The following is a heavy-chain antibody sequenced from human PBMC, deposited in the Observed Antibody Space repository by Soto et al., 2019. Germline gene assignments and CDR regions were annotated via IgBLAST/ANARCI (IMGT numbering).Heavy chain of an antibody. D-gene: IGHD3-10*01. CDR2: IIPIFGTA. CDR3: ARTKGAYYYGSGSSLDP. Sequence: ASVKVSCKASGGTFSSYAISWVRQAPGQGLEWMGGIIPIFGTANYAQKFQGRVTITADESTSTAYMELSSLRSEDTAVYYCARTKGAYYYGSGSSLDPWGQGTLVTVSS. CDR1: GGTFSSYA. J-gene: IGHJ5*02. V-gene: IGHV1-69*13.